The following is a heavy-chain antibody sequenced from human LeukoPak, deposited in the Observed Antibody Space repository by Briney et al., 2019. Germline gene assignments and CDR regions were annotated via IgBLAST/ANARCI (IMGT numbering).Heavy chain of an antibody. J-gene: IGHJ5*02. CDR3: ARENGCLQQQLEVNWFDP. Sequence: ASVKVSCKASGYTFTGYYMHWVRQAPGQGLEWMGWINPNSGGTNYAQKFQGRVTMTRDTSISTAYMELSRLRSDDTAVYYCARENGCLQQQLEVNWFDPWGQGTLVTVSS. CDR1: GYTFTGYY. CDR2: INPNSGGT. V-gene: IGHV1-2*02. D-gene: IGHD6-13*01.